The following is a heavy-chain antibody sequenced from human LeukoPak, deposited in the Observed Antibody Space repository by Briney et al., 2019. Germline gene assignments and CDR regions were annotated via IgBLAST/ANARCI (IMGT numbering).Heavy chain of an antibody. CDR3: ARDLRRDPGY. CDR1: GYTFTSYG. V-gene: IGHV1-2*02. Sequence: ASVKVSCKASGYTFTSYGISWVRQAPGQGLEWMGWINPNSGGTNYAQKFQGRVTMTRDTSISTAYMELSRLRSDDTAVYYCARDLRRDPGYWGQGTLVTVSS. CDR2: INPNSGGT. J-gene: IGHJ4*02.